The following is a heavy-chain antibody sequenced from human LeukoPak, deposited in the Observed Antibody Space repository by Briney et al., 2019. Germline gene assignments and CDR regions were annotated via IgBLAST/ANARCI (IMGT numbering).Heavy chain of an antibody. D-gene: IGHD6-19*01. Sequence: GGSLRLSCAASGFTFSSYGMSWVRQAPGKGLEWVSLISGSAGSTYYADSVKGRFTISRDITRNTLYLQMNSLRAEDTAVYYCAKGGYSSGWRNYFDYWGQGTLVTVSS. CDR3: AKGGYSSGWRNYFDY. V-gene: IGHV3-23*01. CDR2: ISGSAGST. CDR1: GFTFSSYG. J-gene: IGHJ4*02.